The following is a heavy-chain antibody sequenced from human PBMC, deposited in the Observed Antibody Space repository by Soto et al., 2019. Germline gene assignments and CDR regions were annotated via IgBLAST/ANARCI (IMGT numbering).Heavy chain of an antibody. Sequence: QAQLQESGPGLVRPSQTLSLSCSVSGASVTSGDYYWNWIRQIPETGLEWIGYMHDSGTTSYNPSLKSRVTISRDTSKNQFSRKLTSVSAADTGVYFCDRGGLYDLWSGLFAWGQGIRVTVSS. V-gene: IGHV4-30-4*01. J-gene: IGHJ5*02. CDR3: DRGGLYDLWSGLFA. D-gene: IGHD3-3*01. CDR1: GASVTSGDYY. CDR2: MHDSGTT.